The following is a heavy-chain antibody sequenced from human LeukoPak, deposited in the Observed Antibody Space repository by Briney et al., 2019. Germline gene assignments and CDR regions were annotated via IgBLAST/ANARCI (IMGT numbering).Heavy chain of an antibody. D-gene: IGHD6-13*01. CDR3: ARYSSSWYGPDAFDI. J-gene: IGHJ3*02. CDR1: GGSFNDYS. V-gene: IGHV4-34*01. CDR2: INHSGIT. Sequence: PSETLFLTCSVYGGSFNDYSWSWIRQPPGKGLEGIGEINHSGITNYNPSLESRVTISVDTSKNQFSLKLSSVTAADTAVYYCARYSSSWYGPDAFDIWGQGTMVTVSS.